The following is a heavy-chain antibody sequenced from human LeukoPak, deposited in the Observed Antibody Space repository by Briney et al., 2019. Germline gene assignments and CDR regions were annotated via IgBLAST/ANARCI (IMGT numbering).Heavy chain of an antibody. CDR3: TRPYCTNGVCQFDY. J-gene: IGHJ4*02. D-gene: IGHD2-8*01. Sequence: GGSLKLSCAASGFTFIGSAMHWVRQASGKGLEWVGRIRSKANSYATAYAASVKGRFTISRDDSKNTAYLQMNSLKTEDTAVYYCTRPYCTNGVCQFDYWGQGTLVTVSS. CDR2: IRSKANSYAT. V-gene: IGHV3-73*01. CDR1: GFTFIGSA.